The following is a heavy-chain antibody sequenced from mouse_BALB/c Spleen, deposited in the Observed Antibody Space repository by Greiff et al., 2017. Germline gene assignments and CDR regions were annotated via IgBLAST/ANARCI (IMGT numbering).Heavy chain of an antibody. CDR2: ISSGSSTI. V-gene: IGHV5-17*02. Sequence: DVQLQESGGGLVQPGGSRKLSCAASGFTFSSFGMHWVRQAPEKGLEWVAYISSGSSTIYYADTVKGRFTISRDNPKNTLFLQMTSLRSEDTAMYYCATSYDYDAMDYWGQGTSVTVSS. CDR3: ATSYDYDAMDY. CDR1: GFTFSSFG. D-gene: IGHD2-10*01. J-gene: IGHJ4*01.